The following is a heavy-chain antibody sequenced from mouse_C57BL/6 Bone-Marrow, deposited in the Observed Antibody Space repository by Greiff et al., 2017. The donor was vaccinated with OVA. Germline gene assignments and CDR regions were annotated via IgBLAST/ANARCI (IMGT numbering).Heavy chain of an antibody. CDR3: ARVLLLRSPYYFDY. V-gene: IGHV5-16*01. D-gene: IGHD1-1*01. CDR2: INYDGSST. CDR1: GFTFSDYY. J-gene: IGHJ2*01. Sequence: EVKLVESEGGLVQPGSSMKLSCTASGFTFSDYYMAWVRQVPEKGLEWVANINYDGSSTYYLDSLKSRFIISRDNAKNILYLQMSSLKSEDTATYYCARVLLLRSPYYFDYWGQGTTLTVSS.